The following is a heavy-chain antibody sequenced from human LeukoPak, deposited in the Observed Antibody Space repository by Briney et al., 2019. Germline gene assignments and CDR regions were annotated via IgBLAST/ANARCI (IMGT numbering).Heavy chain of an antibody. V-gene: IGHV4-38-2*02. CDR3: ARSPKGGSYFDY. D-gene: IGHD1-26*01. CDR1: GYSISSGYY. Sequence: SETLSLTCTVSGYSISSGYYWGWIRQPPGKGLEWIGSIYHSGSTYYNPSLKSRVTISVDTSKNQFPLKLSSVTAADTAVYYCARSPKGGSYFDYWGQGTLVTVSS. J-gene: IGHJ4*02. CDR2: IYHSGST.